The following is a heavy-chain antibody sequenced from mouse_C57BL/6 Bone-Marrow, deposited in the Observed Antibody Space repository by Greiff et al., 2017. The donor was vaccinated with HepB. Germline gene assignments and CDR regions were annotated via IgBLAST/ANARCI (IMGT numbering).Heavy chain of an antibody. J-gene: IGHJ2*01. Sequence: VQLQQPGPELVKPGASVKISCKASGYSFTGYYMNWVKQSPEKSLEWIGEINPSTGGTTYNQKFKAKATLTVDKSSSTAYMQLKSLTSEDSAVYYCARSPLVAHFDYWGQGTTLTVSS. CDR1: GYSFTGYY. CDR2: INPSTGGT. V-gene: IGHV1-42*01. CDR3: ARSPLVAHFDY. D-gene: IGHD1-1*01.